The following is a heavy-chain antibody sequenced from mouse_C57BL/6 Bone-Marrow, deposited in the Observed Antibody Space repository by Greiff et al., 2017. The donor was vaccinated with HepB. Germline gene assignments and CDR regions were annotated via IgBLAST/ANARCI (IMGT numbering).Heavy chain of an antibody. CDR1: GFSFNTYA. V-gene: IGHV10-1*01. CDR3: VRGAWFAY. Sequence: EVHLVESGGGLVQPKGSLKLSCAASGFSFNTYAMNWVRQAPGKGLEWVARIRSKSNNYATYYAESVKDRFTISRDDSESMLYLQMNNLKTEDTAMYYCVRGAWFAYWGQGTLVTVSA. J-gene: IGHJ3*01. CDR2: IRSKSNNYAT.